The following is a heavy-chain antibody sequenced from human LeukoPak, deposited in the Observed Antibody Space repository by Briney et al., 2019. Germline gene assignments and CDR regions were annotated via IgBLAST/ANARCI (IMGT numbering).Heavy chain of an antibody. Sequence: GRSLRLSCAVSGFTLSDYGMQWVRQAPGKGLEWVASVNTVSSYIYYADSMRGRFTISRDNAKNSLFLQMNSLRAEDTAVYYCARLRRNSDRSDFFYYYDHWGQGTLVTVSS. CDR3: ARLRRNSDRSDFFYYYDH. CDR2: VNTVSSYI. J-gene: IGHJ4*02. D-gene: IGHD3-22*01. CDR1: GFTLSDYG. V-gene: IGHV3-21*01.